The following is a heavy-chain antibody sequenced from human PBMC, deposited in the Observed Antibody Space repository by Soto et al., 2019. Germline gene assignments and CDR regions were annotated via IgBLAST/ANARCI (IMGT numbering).Heavy chain of an antibody. CDR2: IIPIFGTA. V-gene: IGHV1-69*06. J-gene: IGHJ6*02. CDR1: VGTLSSYA. D-gene: IGHD2-2*01. Sequence: SGKVCCKPSVGTLSSYAISSVRQAPGQGLEWMGGIIPIFGTANYAQKFQGRVTITADKSTSTAYMELSSLRSEYTAVYYCARDLVYCSTTSCYSGSRFYGMDVWGQGTTVPVSS. CDR3: ARDLVYCSTTSCYSGSRFYGMDV.